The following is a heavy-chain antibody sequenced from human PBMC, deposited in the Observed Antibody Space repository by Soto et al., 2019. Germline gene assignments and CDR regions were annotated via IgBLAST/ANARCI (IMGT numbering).Heavy chain of an antibody. V-gene: IGHV3-30-3*01. Sequence: QVQLVESGGGVVQPGRSLRLSCETSGFTFNSFDMHWVRQAPGKGLEWVAVISYDGNTKYYADSVKGRFTISRDDFKNTLYLQLNSLRTEDTALYYCVAEYYEGSGRHYGLLDYWGQGTLVTVSS. J-gene: IGHJ4*02. CDR1: GFTFNSFD. CDR2: ISYDGNTK. CDR3: VAEYYEGSGRHYGLLDY. D-gene: IGHD3-22*01.